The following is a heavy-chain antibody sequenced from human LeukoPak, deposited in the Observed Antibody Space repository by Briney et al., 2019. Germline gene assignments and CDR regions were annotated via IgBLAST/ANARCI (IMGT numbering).Heavy chain of an antibody. V-gene: IGHV5-51*01. D-gene: IGHD3-10*01. J-gene: IGHJ4*02. CDR2: IYPGDSVT. CDR3: VRSGSPPTYFDY. Sequence: GESLKISCEGSGYTFTTYWIGWVRQMPGKGLEWMGNIYPGDSVTTYSPSFQGQVTISADKSINTAYLQWSSLKASDTAMYYCVRSGSPPTYFDYWGQGTLVTVSS. CDR1: GYTFTTYW.